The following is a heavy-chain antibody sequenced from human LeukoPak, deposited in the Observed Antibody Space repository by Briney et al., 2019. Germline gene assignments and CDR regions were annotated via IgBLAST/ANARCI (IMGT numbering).Heavy chain of an antibody. CDR1: EFTFSSNW. D-gene: IGHD3-22*01. CDR2: IKQDGSEK. Sequence: GGSLRLSCAASEFTFSSNWMSWVRQAPGEGLEWVANIKQDGSEKYYVDSVKGRFTISRDNAKNSLYLQMNSLRAEDTAVYYCARLPNYYDSSGYQYYDYYMDVWGKGTTVTVSS. J-gene: IGHJ6*03. V-gene: IGHV3-7*01. CDR3: ARLPNYYDSSGYQYYDYYMDV.